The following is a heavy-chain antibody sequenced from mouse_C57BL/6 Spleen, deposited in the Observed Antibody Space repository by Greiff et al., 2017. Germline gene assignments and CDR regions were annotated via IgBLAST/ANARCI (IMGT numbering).Heavy chain of an antibody. D-gene: IGHD2-13*01. J-gene: IGHJ4*01. CDR2: IWGVGST. CDR3: AREVRSYAMDY. V-gene: IGHV2-6*01. Sequence: VKLQESGPGLVAPSQSLSITCTVSGFSLTSYGVDWVRQSPGKGLEWLGVIWGVGSTNYNSALKSRLSISKDNSKNQGFLKMNSLQTDDTAMYYCAREVRSYAMDYWGQGTSVTVSA. CDR1: GFSLTSYG.